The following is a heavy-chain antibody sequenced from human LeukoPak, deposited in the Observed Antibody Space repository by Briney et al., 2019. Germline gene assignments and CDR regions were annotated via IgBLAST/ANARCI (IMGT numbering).Heavy chain of an antibody. J-gene: IGHJ5*02. V-gene: IGHV4-59*12. CDR1: GGSISSYY. CDR3: ARGGDRDNWFDP. D-gene: IGHD3-10*01. CDR2: IYYSGST. Sequence: SETLSLTCTVSGGSISSYYWSWIRQPPGKGLEWIGYIYYSGSTNYNPSLRSRVTISVDRSKNQFSLKLSSVTAADTAVYYCARGGDRDNWFDPWGQGTLVTVSS.